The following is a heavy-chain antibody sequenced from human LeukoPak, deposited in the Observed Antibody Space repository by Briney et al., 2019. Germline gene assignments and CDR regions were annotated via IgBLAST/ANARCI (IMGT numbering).Heavy chain of an antibody. J-gene: IGHJ4*02. CDR2: INQDGNVQ. CDR1: GFPFSSYW. D-gene: IGHD3-22*01. CDR3: ARDLGRVVVISYYFDY. V-gene: IGHV3-7*01. Sequence: GGSLRLSCAASGFPFSSYWMMWVRQAPGKGLEWVANINQDGNVQYYVDSVKGRFTISRDNSKNTLYLQMNSLRAEDTAVYYCARDLGRVVVISYYFDYWGQGTLVTVSS.